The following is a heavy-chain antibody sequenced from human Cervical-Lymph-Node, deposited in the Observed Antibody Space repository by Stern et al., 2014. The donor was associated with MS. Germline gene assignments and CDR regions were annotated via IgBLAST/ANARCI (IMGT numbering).Heavy chain of an antibody. V-gene: IGHV1-46*01. CDR1: GYTFINDY. Sequence: VQLVESGAEVKKPGASVKVSCKASGYTFINDYMHWVRQAPGQGLAWMGIINPSGGSTSYAQKFQGRVTMTRDTSTSTVYMELSSLRSEDTAVYYCAREVAGHRLGMMDVWGQGTTVTVSS. CDR3: AREVAGHRLGMMDV. J-gene: IGHJ6*02. D-gene: IGHD6-19*01. CDR2: INPSGGST.